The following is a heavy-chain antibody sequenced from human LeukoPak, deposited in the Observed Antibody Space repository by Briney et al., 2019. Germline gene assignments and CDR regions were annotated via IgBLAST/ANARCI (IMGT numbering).Heavy chain of an antibody. J-gene: IGHJ4*02. D-gene: IGHD3-16*01. CDR2: INLNSGDI. CDR3: ARDYDYVWGAPYFDY. Sequence: ASVKVSCKASGYSFTDYYLNWVRQAPGQGLELMGWINLNSGDINYAQKFQGRVTMTTDTSTSTAYMELRSLRSDDTAVYYCARDYDYVWGAPYFDYWGQGTLVTVSS. CDR1: GYSFTDYY. V-gene: IGHV1-2*02.